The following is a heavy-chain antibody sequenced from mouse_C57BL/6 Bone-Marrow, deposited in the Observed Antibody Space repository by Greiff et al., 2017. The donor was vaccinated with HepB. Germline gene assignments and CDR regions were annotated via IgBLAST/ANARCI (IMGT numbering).Heavy chain of an antibody. V-gene: IGHV5-17*01. D-gene: IGHD1-1*01. CDR3: ARPLYYYGSRGFAY. Sequence: EVKLMESGGGLVKPGGSLKLSCAASGFTFSDYGMHWVRQAPEKGLEWVAYISSGSSTIYYADTVTGRFTISRDNAKNTLFLQMTSLRSADTAMYYCARPLYYYGSRGFAYWGQGTRVTVSA. CDR2: ISSGSSTI. J-gene: IGHJ3*01. CDR1: GFTFSDYG.